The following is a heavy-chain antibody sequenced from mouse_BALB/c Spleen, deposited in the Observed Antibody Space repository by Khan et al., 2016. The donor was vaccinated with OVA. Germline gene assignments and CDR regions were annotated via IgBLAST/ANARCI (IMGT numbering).Heavy chain of an antibody. CDR1: GYTFNSYW. V-gene: IGHV1-7*01. CDR3: ARDRIDY. CDR2: INPTSGYT. Sequence: QVQLKQSGAELAKPGASVKMSCKASGYTFNSYWMHWIKQRPGQGLEWIGYINPTSGYTDYNQKFKDKATLTADKSSSTAYMQLSSLTSDDSAVYYCARDRIDYWGQGTALTGSS. J-gene: IGHJ2*01.